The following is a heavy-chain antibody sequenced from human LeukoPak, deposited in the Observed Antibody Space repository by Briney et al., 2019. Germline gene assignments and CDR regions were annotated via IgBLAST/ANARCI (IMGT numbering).Heavy chain of an antibody. D-gene: IGHD3-10*01. CDR1: GFTFSSYA. V-gene: IGHV3-23*01. Sequence: GGSLRLSCAASGFTFSSYAMSWVRQAPGKGLEWVSAISGSGGSTYYADSVKGRFTISRDNSKNTLYLQMNSLRAEDTAVYYCVKFNGSGRGPYFDYWGQGTLVTVSS. J-gene: IGHJ4*02. CDR3: VKFNGSGRGPYFDY. CDR2: ISGSGGST.